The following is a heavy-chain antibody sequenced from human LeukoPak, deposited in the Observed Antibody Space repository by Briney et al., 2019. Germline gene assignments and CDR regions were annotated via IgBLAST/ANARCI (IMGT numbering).Heavy chain of an antibody. CDR1: GGSISSSNW. V-gene: IGHV4-4*02. D-gene: IGHD5-24*01. Sequence: RSSETLSLTCAVSGGSISSSNWWSWVRQPPGKGLEWIGEIYHSGSTNYNPSLRSRVTISVDKSKNQFSLKLSSVTAADTAVYYCARLFRRVEMATIKSTAFDIWGQGTMVTVSS. J-gene: IGHJ3*02. CDR3: ARLFRRVEMATIKSTAFDI. CDR2: IYHSGST.